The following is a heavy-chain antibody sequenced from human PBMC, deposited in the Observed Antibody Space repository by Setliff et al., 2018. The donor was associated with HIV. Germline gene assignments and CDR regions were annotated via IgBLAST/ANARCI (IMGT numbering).Heavy chain of an antibody. CDR2: IISILGIT. CDR3: AGPRGDEAFDV. J-gene: IGHJ3*01. V-gene: IGHV1-69*10. Sequence: SVKVSCKASGGSSSTHAMNWVRQAPGQGREWMGQIISILGITNYAQKFQGRVTLTADESTSTMYMELSSLTSDDTAVYYCAGPRGDEAFDVWGQGTMVT. CDR1: GGSSSTHA.